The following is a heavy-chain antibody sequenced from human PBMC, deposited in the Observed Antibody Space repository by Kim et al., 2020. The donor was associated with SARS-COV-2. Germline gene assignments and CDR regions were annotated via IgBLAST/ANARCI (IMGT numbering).Heavy chain of an antibody. D-gene: IGHD5-18*01. CDR3: ARDGLDTAGY. CDR2: IIPIFGIA. J-gene: IGHJ4*02. CDR1: GGTFSSYA. V-gene: IGHV1-69*04. Sequence: SVKVSCKASGGTFSSYAISWVRQAPGQGLEWMGRIIPIFGIANYAQKFQGRVTITADKSTSTAYMELSSLRSEDTAVYYCARDGLDTAGYWGQGTLVTVSS.